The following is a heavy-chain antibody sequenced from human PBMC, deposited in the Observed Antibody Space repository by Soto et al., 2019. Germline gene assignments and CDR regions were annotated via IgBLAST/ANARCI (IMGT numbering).Heavy chain of an antibody. CDR3: AKRRSIEVGEFNY. J-gene: IGHJ4*02. CDR1: GFTFSSYA. D-gene: IGHD3-10*01. V-gene: IGHV3-23*01. Sequence: EVQLLESGGGLVQPGGSLRLSCAASGFTFSSYAMSWVRQAPGKGLEWVSAITGSGGSTNSADSVKGRFTISRDNSKNTLYLQMNNARAEDTAVYYCAKRRSIEVGEFNYWGQGALVTVSS. CDR2: ITGSGGST.